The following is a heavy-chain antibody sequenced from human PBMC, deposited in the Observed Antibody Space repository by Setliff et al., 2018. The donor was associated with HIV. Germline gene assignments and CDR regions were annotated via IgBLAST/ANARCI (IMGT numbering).Heavy chain of an antibody. CDR2: LYHSGSA. CDR1: GGSVTSSTYY. J-gene: IGHJ4*02. Sequence: LSLTCTVSGGSVTSSTYYWSWIRQPPGKGLEWIGYLYHSGSANYNPSLKSRVTISVDTSKNQFSLNLNSVTAADTAVYYCARAISAAGIAPFDFWGQGTLVTVSS. V-gene: IGHV4-61*01. CDR3: ARAISAAGIAPFDF. D-gene: IGHD6-13*01.